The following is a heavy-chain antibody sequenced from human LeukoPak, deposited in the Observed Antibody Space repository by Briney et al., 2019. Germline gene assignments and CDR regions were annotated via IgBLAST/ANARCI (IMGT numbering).Heavy chain of an antibody. J-gene: IGHJ5*02. CDR2: MNPNSGNT. CDR1: GYTFTSYY. Sequence: GASVKVSCKASGYTFTSYYMHWARQATGQGLEWMGWMNPNSGNTGYAQKFQGRVTMTRNTSISTAYMELSSLRSEDTAVYYCAREGGSIDWFDPWGQGTLVTVSS. CDR3: AREGGSIDWFDP. V-gene: IGHV1-8*02. D-gene: IGHD3-16*01.